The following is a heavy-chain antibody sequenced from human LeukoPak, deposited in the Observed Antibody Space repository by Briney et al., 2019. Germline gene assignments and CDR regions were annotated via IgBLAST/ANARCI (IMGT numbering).Heavy chain of an antibody. CDR3: TTGAMARGVRDY. Sequence: GGSLTLSCAASGFTFSNAWMSWVRQAPGKGLEWVGRIKSKTEGGTTDYAAPVKGRFTISRDDSQNALYLQMDSLKTEDTAVYYCTTGAMARGVRDYWGQGTVVTVSS. V-gene: IGHV3-15*01. CDR2: IKSKTEGGTT. D-gene: IGHD3-10*01. CDR1: GFTFSNAW. J-gene: IGHJ4*02.